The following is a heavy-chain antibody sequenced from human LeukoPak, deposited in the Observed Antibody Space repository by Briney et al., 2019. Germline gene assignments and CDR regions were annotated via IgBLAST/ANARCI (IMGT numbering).Heavy chain of an antibody. V-gene: IGHV1-18*01. CDR2: ISDYNGNK. J-gene: IGHJ4*02. D-gene: IGHD1-26*01. CDR1: GYTFPSYG. Sequence: SVKVSRKASGYTFPSYGISWVRQAPGQGAEWMGWISDYNGNKKYAQKLKGRVTMTTDTSTSTDYMELRSLRSDDTAVYYCARVRYGGSYWVYYFDYWGQGTLVTVSS. CDR3: ARVRYGGSYWVYYFDY.